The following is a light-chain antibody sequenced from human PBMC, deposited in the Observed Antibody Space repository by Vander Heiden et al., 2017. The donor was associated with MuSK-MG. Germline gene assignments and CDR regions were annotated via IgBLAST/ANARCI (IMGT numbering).Light chain of an antibody. CDR2: WAS. CDR1: QSVLYSSNNKNY. Sequence: DIVMTQSPDSLAVSLGERATINCKSSQSVLYSSNNKNYLAWYQQKPGQPPMLLIYWASARESGVPDRSSGSGSGTDFTLTISSLQAEDVAVYYCQQYFITPLAFGQGTKVEIK. J-gene: IGKJ1*01. CDR3: QQYFITPLA. V-gene: IGKV4-1*01.